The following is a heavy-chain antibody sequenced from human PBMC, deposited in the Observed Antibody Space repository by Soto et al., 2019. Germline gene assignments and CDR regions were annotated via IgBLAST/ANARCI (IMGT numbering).Heavy chain of an antibody. V-gene: IGHV4-34*01. CDR1: GGSFSGYY. D-gene: IGHD1-1*01. CDR3: ARILDGGDY. Sequence: SETLSLTCAVYGGSFSGYYWSWIRQPPGKGLEWIGEINHSGSTNYNPSLKSRVTISVDTSKNQFSLKLSSVTAADTAVYYCARILDGGDYWGQGTLVTVSS. J-gene: IGHJ4*02. CDR2: INHSGST.